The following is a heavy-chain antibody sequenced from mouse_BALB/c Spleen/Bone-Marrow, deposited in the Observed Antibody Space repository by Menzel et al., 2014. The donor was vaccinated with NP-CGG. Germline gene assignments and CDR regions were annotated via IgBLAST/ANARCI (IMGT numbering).Heavy chain of an antibody. D-gene: IGHD2-4*01. Sequence: EVKLVESGAELVRPGALVKLSCKASGFNIKDYYMHWVKQRPEQGLEWIGWIDPENGNTIYDPKFQGKASITADTSPNTAYLQLSSLTSENTAVYYCAMITTYWGQGTTLTVSS. V-gene: IGHV14-1*02. CDR3: AMITTY. J-gene: IGHJ2*01. CDR2: IDPENGNT. CDR1: GFNIKDYY.